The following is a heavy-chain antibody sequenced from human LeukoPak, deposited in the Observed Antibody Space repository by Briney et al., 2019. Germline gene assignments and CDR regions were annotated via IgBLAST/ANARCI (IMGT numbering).Heavy chain of an antibody. J-gene: IGHJ3*02. Sequence: SETLSLVCTVSGGSISSSIYYWGWIRQPPGKGLEWIGNIFYSGSTYYNPSLRSRVTISVDTSKNQFSLKLNSVTAADTAVYYCARRQDRSGYYIFDIWGQGTMVTVSS. V-gene: IGHV4-39*01. CDR2: IFYSGST. CDR1: GGSISSSIYY. CDR3: ARRQDRSGYYIFDI. D-gene: IGHD6-19*01.